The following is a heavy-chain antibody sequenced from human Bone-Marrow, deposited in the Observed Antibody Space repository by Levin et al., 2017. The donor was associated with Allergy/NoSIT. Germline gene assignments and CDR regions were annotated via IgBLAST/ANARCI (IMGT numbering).Heavy chain of an antibody. CDR3: ARVDCSGGSCYSYYYYGMDV. J-gene: IGHJ6*02. Sequence: PSQTLSLTCAVSGGSISSSNWWSWVRQPPGKGLEWIGEIYHSGSTNYNPSLKSRVTISVDKSKNQFSLKLSSVTAADTAVYYCARVDCSGGSCYSYYYYGMDVWGQGTTVTVSS. CDR2: IYHSGST. V-gene: IGHV4-4*02. D-gene: IGHD2-15*01. CDR1: GGSISSSNW.